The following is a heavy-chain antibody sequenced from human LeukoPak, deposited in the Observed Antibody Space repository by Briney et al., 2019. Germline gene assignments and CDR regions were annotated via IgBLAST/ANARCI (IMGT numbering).Heavy chain of an antibody. J-gene: IGHJ4*02. CDR1: GGSITSSSYY. D-gene: IGHD1-1*01. V-gene: IGHV4-39*01. CDR2: ICYSGST. Sequence: SETLSLTCTVSGGSITSSSYYWGWIRQPPGKGLEWIWSICYSGSTYYNPSLKSRVTISVDTSKNQFSLKLSSVTAADTAVYYCARVLYYFDYWGQGTLVTVSS. CDR3: ARVLYYFDY.